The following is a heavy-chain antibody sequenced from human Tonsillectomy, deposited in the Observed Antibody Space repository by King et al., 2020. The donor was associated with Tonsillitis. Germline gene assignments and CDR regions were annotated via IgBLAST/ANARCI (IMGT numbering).Heavy chain of an antibody. CDR3: ARAINPYYYYFMDV. Sequence: VQLVESGGGVVQPGRSLRLSCAASGFTFSDYAMHWVRQAPGKGLEWVAVISYDGVNKNYADSEKGRFTISRDNSKNTLFLQMNSLKTEDTAMYYCARAINPYYYYFMDVWSKGTTVTVSS. J-gene: IGHJ6*03. V-gene: IGHV3-30-3*01. CDR2: ISYDGVNK. CDR1: GFTFSDYA.